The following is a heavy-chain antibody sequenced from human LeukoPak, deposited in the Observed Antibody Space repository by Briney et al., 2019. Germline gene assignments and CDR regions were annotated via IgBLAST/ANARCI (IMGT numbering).Heavy chain of an antibody. V-gene: IGHV3-66*01. Sequence: GGSLRLSCAASGFTFSSYWMSWVRQAPGKGLEWVSVIYSGGSTYYADSVKGRFTISRDNSKTTLYLQMNSLRAEDTAVYYCARDPVVVVVAATPLYYMDVWGKGTTVTVSS. D-gene: IGHD2-15*01. CDR2: IYSGGST. CDR3: ARDPVVVVVAATPLYYMDV. CDR1: GFTFSSYW. J-gene: IGHJ6*03.